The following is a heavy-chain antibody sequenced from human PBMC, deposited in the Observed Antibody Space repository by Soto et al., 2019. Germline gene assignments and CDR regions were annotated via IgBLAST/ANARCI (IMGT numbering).Heavy chain of an antibody. V-gene: IGHV4-30-4*01. Sequence: QVQLQESGPGLVKPSQTLSLTCSVSGDSLSSGDYYWSWIRQPPGKGLEWIGYIYYSGSTYYNPSLPKRVTISVDTSKNQFSLKLSSVTAAVTAVYYCARQYSKYYFDFWGQGTLVTVSS. CDR3: ARQYSKYYFDF. CDR2: IYYSGST. D-gene: IGHD5-18*01. J-gene: IGHJ4*02. CDR1: GDSLSSGDYY.